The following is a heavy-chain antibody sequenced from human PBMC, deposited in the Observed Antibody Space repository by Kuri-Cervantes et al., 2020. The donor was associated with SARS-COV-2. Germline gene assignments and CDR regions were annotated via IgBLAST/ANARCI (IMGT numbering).Heavy chain of an antibody. D-gene: IGHD1-26*01. J-gene: IGHJ2*01. Sequence: GGSLRLSCAASGFTFSSYAMHWVRQAPGKGLEWVAVISYDGSNKYYADSVKGRFTISRDNSKNTLYLQMNSLRAEDTVVYYCASELLWYFDLWGRGTLVTVSS. CDR2: ISYDGSNK. CDR1: GFTFSSYA. CDR3: ASELLWYFDL. V-gene: IGHV3-30*04.